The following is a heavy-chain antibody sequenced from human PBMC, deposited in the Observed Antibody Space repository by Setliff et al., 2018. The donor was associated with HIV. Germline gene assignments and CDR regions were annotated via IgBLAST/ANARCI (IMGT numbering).Heavy chain of an antibody. CDR2: TRNKVNSYTT. J-gene: IGHJ6*03. D-gene: IGHD3-10*01. CDR1: GFTFSDHY. CDR3: DRGRLLWSGSYYYYYMDV. Sequence: PGGSLRLSCAASGFTFSDHYMDWVRQAPGKGLEWVGRTRNKVNSYTTEYAASVKGRFTISREDSKNSLYLQINSLKTEDTAVYYCDRGRLLWSGSYYYYYMDVWGKGTTVTVSS. V-gene: IGHV3-72*01.